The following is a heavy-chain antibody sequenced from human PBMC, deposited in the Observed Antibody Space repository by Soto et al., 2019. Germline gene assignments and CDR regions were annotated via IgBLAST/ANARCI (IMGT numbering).Heavy chain of an antibody. J-gene: IGHJ4*02. V-gene: IGHV3-15*01. CDR2: IKSKTDGGTT. CDR3: TTDHPPQYYYDSSGPQGY. D-gene: IGHD3-22*01. Sequence: LRLSCAAPGFTFSNAWMSWVRQAPGKGLEWVGRIKSKTDGGTTDYAAPVKGRFTISRDDSKNTLYLQMNSLKTEDTAVYYCTTDHPPQYYYDSSGPQGYWGQGTLVTVSS. CDR1: GFTFSNAW.